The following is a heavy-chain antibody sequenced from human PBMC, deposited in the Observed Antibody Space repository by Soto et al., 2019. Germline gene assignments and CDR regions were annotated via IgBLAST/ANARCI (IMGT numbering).Heavy chain of an antibody. CDR1: GGSFSGYY. V-gene: IGHV4-34*01. D-gene: IGHD1-26*01. J-gene: IGHJ4*02. Sequence: QVQLQQWGAGLLKPSETLSLTCAVYGGSFSGYYWSWIRQPPGQGLEWIGEINHSGSTNYNPSLKSRVTMPVDTSKNQFFLELSSVTAAYTAVYYCARGLSLEVGATFGDQDYWGQGTLVTVSS. CDR3: ARGLSLEVGATFGDQDY. CDR2: INHSGST.